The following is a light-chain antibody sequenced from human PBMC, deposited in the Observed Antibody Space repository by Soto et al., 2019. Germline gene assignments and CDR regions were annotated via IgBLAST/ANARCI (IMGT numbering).Light chain of an antibody. CDR2: AAS. CDR3: QQYGSPPWA. J-gene: IGKJ1*01. CDR1: QSVGSNF. V-gene: IGKV3-20*01. Sequence: IVLTQSPGTLSLSPGERATLSCRASQSVGSNFFAWYQQKRGQAPRILIYAASNRASGIPDRFSGSGSGSDFTLTISRLEPEDFAVHYCQQYGSPPWAFGQGTRVEI.